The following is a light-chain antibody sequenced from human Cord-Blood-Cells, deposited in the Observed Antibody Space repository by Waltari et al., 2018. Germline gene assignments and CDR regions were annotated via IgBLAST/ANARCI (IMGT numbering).Light chain of an antibody. CDR2: RNN. CDR1: SSNIGSNY. J-gene: IGLJ2*01. Sequence: QSVLPQPPSASATPGQLVTIACSGSSSNIGSNYVSWYPQLPGTAPTLLIYRNNQRPSGVPDRFSGSKSGTSASLAISGLRSEDEADYYCAAWDDSLSGVVFGGGTKLTVL. CDR3: AAWDDSLSGVV. V-gene: IGLV1-47*01.